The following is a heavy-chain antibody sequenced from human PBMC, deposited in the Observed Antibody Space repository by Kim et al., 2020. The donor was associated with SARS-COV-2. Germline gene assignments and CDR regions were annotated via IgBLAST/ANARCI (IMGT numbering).Heavy chain of an antibody. J-gene: IGHJ4*02. CDR3: ARTLGVASVQSYYFDY. V-gene: IGHV3-21*01. Sequence: SVKGRFTIARDNAKASLYLQMNSLRAEATAVYYCARTLGVASVQSYYFDYWGQGALVIVSS. D-gene: IGHD2-21*01.